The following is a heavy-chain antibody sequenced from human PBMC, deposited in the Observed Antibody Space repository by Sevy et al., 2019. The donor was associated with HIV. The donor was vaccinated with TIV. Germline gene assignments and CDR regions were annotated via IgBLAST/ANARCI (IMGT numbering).Heavy chain of an antibody. CDR1: GFTFNKYS. Sequence: GGSLRLSCVASGFTFNKYSMSWVRQAPGKGLERVSTLSFGCGQINYADSVKGRFTISRDDSKNTLYLQMNSLRAEEPAVYYCAREGCTRPHDFWGQGTLVTVSS. V-gene: IGHV3-23*01. J-gene: IGHJ4*02. D-gene: IGHD2-8*01. CDR3: AREGCTRPHDF. CDR2: LSFGCGQI.